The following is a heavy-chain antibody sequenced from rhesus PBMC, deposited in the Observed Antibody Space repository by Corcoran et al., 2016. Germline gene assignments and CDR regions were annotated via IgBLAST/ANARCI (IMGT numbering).Heavy chain of an antibody. CDR3: AKNTNFWTGYYFDY. D-gene: IGHD3-3*01. Sequence: EVQLVETGGGLVQPGGSLKLSCAASGFTFSSYGMSWVRQAPGKGLEWVSALNSGGGSTYYADSVKGRFNISRENSKNTLSLQMNSLRAEDTAVYYCAKNTNFWTGYYFDYWGQGVLVTVSS. CDR1: GFTFSSYG. V-gene: IGHV3S5*01. CDR2: LNSGGGST. J-gene: IGHJ4*01.